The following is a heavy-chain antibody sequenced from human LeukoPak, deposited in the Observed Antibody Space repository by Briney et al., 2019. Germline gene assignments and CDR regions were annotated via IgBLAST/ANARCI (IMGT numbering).Heavy chain of an antibody. CDR2: MNPNSGNT. V-gene: IGHV1-8*01. CDR3: ARGGPRNYDFWSGYYYYYGMDV. J-gene: IGHJ6*02. Sequence: EASVTVSCKASGYTFTSYDINWVRQATGQGLEWMGWMNPNSGNTGYAQKFQGRVTMTRNTSISTAYMELSSLRSEDTAVYYCARGGPRNYDFWSGYYYYYGMDVWGQGTTVTVSS. D-gene: IGHD3-3*01. CDR1: GYTFTSYD.